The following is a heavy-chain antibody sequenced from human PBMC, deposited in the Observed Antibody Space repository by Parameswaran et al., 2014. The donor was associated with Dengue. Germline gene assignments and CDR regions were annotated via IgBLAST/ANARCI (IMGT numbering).Heavy chain of an antibody. Sequence: CVRQAPGQGLEWMGGIIPIFGTANYAQKFQGRVTITADESTSTAYMELSSLRSEDTAVYYCARDDYDYVWGSYRYESAGYYFDYWGQGTLVTVSS. CDR2: IIPIFGTA. V-gene: IGHV1-69*01. J-gene: IGHJ4*02. CDR3: ARDDYDYVWGSYRYESAGYYFDY. D-gene: IGHD3-16*02.